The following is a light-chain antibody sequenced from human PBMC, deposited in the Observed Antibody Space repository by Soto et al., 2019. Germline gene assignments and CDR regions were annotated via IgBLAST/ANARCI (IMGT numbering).Light chain of an antibody. J-gene: IGLJ2*01. CDR1: SSDVGGHNY. CDR2: EVI. CDR3: SSYAGTNNYVV. V-gene: IGLV2-8*01. Sequence: QSALTQPPSASGSPGQSVTISCTGTSSDVGGHNYVSWYQQHPGKAPKLMIYEVIKRPSGVPDRFSGSESGNTASLTVSGLQAEDEADYFCSSYAGTNNYVVFGGGTKVTVL.